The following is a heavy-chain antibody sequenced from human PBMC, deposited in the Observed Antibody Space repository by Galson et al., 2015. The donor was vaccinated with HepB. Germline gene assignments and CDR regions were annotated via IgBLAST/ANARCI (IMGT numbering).Heavy chain of an antibody. CDR1: GYTFTSYG. D-gene: IGHD3-22*01. Sequence: SVKVSCKASGYTFTSYGICWVRQAPGQGLEWMGWISAYNANTNYAQKFQGRVTITADKSTSTAYMELSSLRSEDTAVYYCARDGVYYDSSGYYYDDPNFDYWGQGTLVTVSS. J-gene: IGHJ4*02. CDR2: ISAYNANT. V-gene: IGHV1-18*01. CDR3: ARDGVYYDSSGYYYDDPNFDY.